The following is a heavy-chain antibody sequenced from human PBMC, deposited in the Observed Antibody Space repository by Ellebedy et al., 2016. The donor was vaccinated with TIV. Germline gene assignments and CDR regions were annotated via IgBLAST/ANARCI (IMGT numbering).Heavy chain of an antibody. J-gene: IGHJ5*02. CDR2: FDPEDGET. CDR1: GYTLTDLS. Sequence: ASVKVSXXVSGYTLTDLSMHWVRQAPGKGLEWMGGFDPEDGETIYAQKFQGRVTMTEDTSTDTAYMELSSLRSEDTAVYYCARCRIAVAGKRGYNWFDPWGQGTLVTVSS. D-gene: IGHD6-19*01. V-gene: IGHV1-24*01. CDR3: ARCRIAVAGKRGYNWFDP.